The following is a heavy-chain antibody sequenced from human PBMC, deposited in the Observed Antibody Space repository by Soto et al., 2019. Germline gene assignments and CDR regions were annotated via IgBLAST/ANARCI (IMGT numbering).Heavy chain of an antibody. CDR2: IYHSGST. J-gene: IGHJ4*02. V-gene: IGHV4-38-2*02. CDR1: GYSISSGYY. Sequence: SETLSLTCTVSGYSISSGYYWGWIRQPPGKGLEWIGRIYHSGSTYYNPSLKSRVTISVDTSKNQFSLKLSSVTAADTAVYYCARVRDSSGYYFDYWGQGTLVTVSS. CDR3: ARVRDSSGYYFDY. D-gene: IGHD3-22*01.